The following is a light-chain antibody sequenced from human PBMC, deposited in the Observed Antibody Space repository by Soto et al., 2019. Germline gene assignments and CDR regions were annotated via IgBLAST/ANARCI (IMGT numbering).Light chain of an antibody. CDR2: GAS. V-gene: IGKV3-15*01. J-gene: IGKJ1*01. CDR3: QQYNNWPPGT. Sequence: EIVMTQSPATLSVSPGERATLSCRASHSVSSNLAWYQQKPGQAPRLLIYGASTRATGIPARFSGSGSGTEFTLTISSLQSGDFAVYYCQQYNNWPPGTFGQGTKVDIK. CDR1: HSVSSN.